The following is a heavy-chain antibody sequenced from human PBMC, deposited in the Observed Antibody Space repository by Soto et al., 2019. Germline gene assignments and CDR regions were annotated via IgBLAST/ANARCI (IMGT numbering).Heavy chain of an antibody. D-gene: IGHD2-21*02. V-gene: IGHV4-4*09. CDR1: GGSISGYH. J-gene: IGHJ4*02. Sequence: QVQLRESGPGLVKASETLSLTCTVSGGSISGYHWSWIRQTPGKGLEWIGKIYPSGSTDYNPSLTSPVTISAHSTKNQSTMKLGTVAAAGKAIYYCARLLGTAVFDHWGQGTLVTDSS. CDR2: IYPSGST. CDR3: ARLLGTAVFDH.